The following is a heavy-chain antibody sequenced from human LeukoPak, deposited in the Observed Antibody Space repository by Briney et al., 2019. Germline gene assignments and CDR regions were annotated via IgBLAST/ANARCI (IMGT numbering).Heavy chain of an antibody. J-gene: IGHJ3*02. CDR2: ISYDGSNK. V-gene: IGHV3-30*01. CDR3: ARPELLADDAFDI. Sequence: PGGSLRLSCAASGFTFSSYAMHWVRQAPGKGLEWVAVISYDGSNKYYADSVKGRFTISRDNSKNTLYLQMNSLRAEDTAVYYCARPELLADDAFDIWGQGTMATVSS. CDR1: GFTFSSYA. D-gene: IGHD4-23*01.